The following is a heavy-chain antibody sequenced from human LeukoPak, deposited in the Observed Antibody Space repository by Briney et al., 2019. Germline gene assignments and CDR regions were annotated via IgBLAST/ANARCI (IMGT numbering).Heavy chain of an antibody. CDR1: GFTFSSYG. Sequence: PGRSLRLSCAASGFTFSSYGMHWVRQAPGKGLEWVAVISYDGSNKYYADSVKGRFAISRDNSKNTLYLQMNSLRAEDTAVYYCARDLTLYSYGSSVDYWGQGTLVTVPS. CDR3: ARDLTLYSYGSSVDY. CDR2: ISYDGSNK. D-gene: IGHD5-18*01. J-gene: IGHJ4*02. V-gene: IGHV3-30*03.